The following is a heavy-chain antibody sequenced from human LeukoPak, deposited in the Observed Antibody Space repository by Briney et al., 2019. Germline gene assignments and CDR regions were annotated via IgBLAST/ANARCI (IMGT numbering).Heavy chain of an antibody. D-gene: IGHD3-22*01. CDR3: ARDRGNLYYYDSSGRRSDAFDI. J-gene: IGHJ3*02. CDR2: ISSSSSTI. CDR1: GFTFGDYA. V-gene: IGHV3-48*02. Sequence: GGSLRLSCTASGFTFGDYAMSWVRQAPGKGLEWVSYISSSSSTIYYADSVKGRFTISRDNAKNSLYLQMNSLRDEDTAVYYCARDRGNLYYYDSSGRRSDAFDIWGQGTMVTVSS.